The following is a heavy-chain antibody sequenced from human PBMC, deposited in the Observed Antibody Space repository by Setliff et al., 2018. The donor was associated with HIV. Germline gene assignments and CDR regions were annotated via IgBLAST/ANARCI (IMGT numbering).Heavy chain of an antibody. Sequence: GGSLRLSCAASGFTFSDYNMNWVRQAPGKGLEWVSSISSRSSSINYADSVKGRFTISRDNAKNSMYLQMNGLRAEDTALYYCARDLRYGSTWYAFDYWGQGTLVTVSS. CDR1: GFTFSDYN. D-gene: IGHD6-13*01. CDR3: ARDLRYGSTWYAFDY. V-gene: IGHV3-21*04. CDR2: ISSRSSSI. J-gene: IGHJ4*02.